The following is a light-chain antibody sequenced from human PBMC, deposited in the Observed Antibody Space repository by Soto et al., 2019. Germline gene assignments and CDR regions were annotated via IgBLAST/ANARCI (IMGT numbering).Light chain of an antibody. CDR2: WAS. CDR1: QSVLYNSNNKNY. J-gene: IGKJ2*01. V-gene: IGKV4-1*01. Sequence: DIVMTQSPDSLAVSLGERATINCKSSQSVLYNSNNKNYFAWYQQRPGQPPKLLIYWASTRESGVPDRFSGSGSGTDSTLTINNVQAEDVGIYYCQQYSRTPTYTFGQGTKLEIK. CDR3: QQYSRTPTYT.